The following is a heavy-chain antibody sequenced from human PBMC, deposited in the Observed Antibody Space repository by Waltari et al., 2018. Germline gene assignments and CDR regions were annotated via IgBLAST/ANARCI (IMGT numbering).Heavy chain of an antibody. CDR3: ARLAGEGIAVAGTDAFDI. Sequence: QLQLQESGPGLVKPSETLSLTCTVSGGSISSSSYYWGWIRQPQGKGLEWIGSIYYSGSTYYNPSLKSRVTISVDTSKNQFSLKLSSVTAADTAVYYCARLAGEGIAVAGTDAFDIWGQGTMVTVSS. CDR2: IYYSGST. D-gene: IGHD6-19*01. V-gene: IGHV4-39*01. J-gene: IGHJ3*02. CDR1: GGSISSSSYY.